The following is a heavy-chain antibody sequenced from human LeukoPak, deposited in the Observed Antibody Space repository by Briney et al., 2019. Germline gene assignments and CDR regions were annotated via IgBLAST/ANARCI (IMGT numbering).Heavy chain of an antibody. D-gene: IGHD2-8*02. CDR2: ISAYNADT. Sequence: GASVKVSCKASGYTFTTYGISWVRQAPGQGLEWMGWISAYNADTNYAQKLQGRVTMTTDTSTSTAYMELRSLRSDDTAVYYCARFTGTDPDYWGQGTLVTVSS. J-gene: IGHJ4*02. V-gene: IGHV1-18*01. CDR1: GYTFTTYG. CDR3: ARFTGTDPDY.